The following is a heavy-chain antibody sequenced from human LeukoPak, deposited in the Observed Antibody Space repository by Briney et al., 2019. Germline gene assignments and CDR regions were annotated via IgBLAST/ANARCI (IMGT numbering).Heavy chain of an antibody. Sequence: EASVTVSCKASGGTFSSYAISWVRQAPGQGLEWMGGTIPIFGTANYAQKFQGRVTITADESTSTAYMELSSLRSEDTAVYYCARDLRRYSSGWYDYWGQGTLVTVSS. CDR2: TIPIFGTA. CDR1: GGTFSSYA. V-gene: IGHV1-69*13. D-gene: IGHD6-19*01. CDR3: ARDLRRYSSGWYDY. J-gene: IGHJ4*02.